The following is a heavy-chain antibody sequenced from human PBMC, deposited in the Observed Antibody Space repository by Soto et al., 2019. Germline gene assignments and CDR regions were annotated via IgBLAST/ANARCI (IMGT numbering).Heavy chain of an antibody. CDR3: ARVKSGSYDWFDP. D-gene: IGHD3-10*01. J-gene: IGHJ5*02. CDR2: INTDGSRT. V-gene: IGHV3-74*01. CDR1: GLIFSPYW. Sequence: VQLVESGGGLGQPGGSRRLSCAASGLIFSPYWMHLVRKVQGKGLAGVSRINTDGSRTSYADSVKGRFTISRDNAKNTVYLQRTSLRAEDKAVYFCARVKSGSYDWFDPWGQGTLVTVSS.